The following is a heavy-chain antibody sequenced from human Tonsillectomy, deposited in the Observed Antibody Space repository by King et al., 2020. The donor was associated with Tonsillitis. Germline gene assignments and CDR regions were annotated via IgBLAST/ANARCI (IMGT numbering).Heavy chain of an antibody. CDR1: GFTFRYYA. CDR3: AKASRVAVAGSRFDY. J-gene: IGHJ4*02. CDR2: ISGSGNRT. Sequence: VQLVESGGGSVQPGGSLRISCAASGFTFRYYAMSWVRQAPGQGLEWVSGISGSGNRTYYVDSVKGRFTISRDSSKNTLYLHMNSLRADDTAIYYCAKASRVAVAGSRFDYWGQGTLVTVSS. D-gene: IGHD6-19*01. V-gene: IGHV3-23*04.